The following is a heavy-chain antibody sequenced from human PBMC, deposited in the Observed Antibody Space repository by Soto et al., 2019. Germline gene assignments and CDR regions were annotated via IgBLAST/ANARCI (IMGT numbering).Heavy chain of an antibody. CDR3: ASKGPYDFWSGYYPY. D-gene: IGHD3-3*01. Sequence: GASVKVSCKASGYTFTSYAMHWVLQAPGQRLEWMGWINAGNGNTKYSQKFQGRVTITRDTSASTAYMELSSLRSEDTAVYYCASKGPYDFWSGYYPYWGQGTLVTVSS. J-gene: IGHJ4*02. CDR2: INAGNGNT. V-gene: IGHV1-3*01. CDR1: GYTFTSYA.